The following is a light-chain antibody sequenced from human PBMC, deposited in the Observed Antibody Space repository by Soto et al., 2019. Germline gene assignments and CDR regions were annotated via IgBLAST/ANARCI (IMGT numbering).Light chain of an antibody. CDR1: SSDVGGYNY. Sequence: QSALTQPASVSGSPGQSITISCTGTSSDVGGYNYVSWYQQHPGKAPKVMIYEVSNRPSGVSNRFSGSKSGNTASLTISGLQAEDEADYYCSSYTGNNTHPSYVFGTATKLTVL. V-gene: IGLV2-14*01. CDR3: SSYTGNNTHPSYV. J-gene: IGLJ1*01. CDR2: EVS.